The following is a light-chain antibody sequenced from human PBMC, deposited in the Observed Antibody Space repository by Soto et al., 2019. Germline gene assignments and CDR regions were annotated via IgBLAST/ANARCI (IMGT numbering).Light chain of an antibody. CDR3: SSSTGSNYWV. J-gene: IGLJ3*02. V-gene: IGLV1-44*01. CDR2: SNN. CDR1: SSNIGRNT. Sequence: QSVLTQPPSASGTPGQRVTISCSGSSSNIGRNTVNWYQQLPGTAPKLLIYSNNQRPSGVPDRFSASKSGTSASLAVSGLQSEDEADYYCSSSTGSNYWVFGGGTKLTVL.